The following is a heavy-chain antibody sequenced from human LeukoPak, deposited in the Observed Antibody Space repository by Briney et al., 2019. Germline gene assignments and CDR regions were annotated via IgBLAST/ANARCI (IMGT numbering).Heavy chain of an antibody. V-gene: IGHV4-59*01. CDR1: GGSISSYY. D-gene: IGHD3-22*01. CDR2: IYYSGST. Sequence: SETLSLTCTVSGGSISSYYWSWIRQPPGKGLEWIGYIYYSGSTNYNPSLKSRVTISVDTSKNQFSLKLSSVTAADTAVYYCARDPGYYDSSGYFDYWGQGTLVTVSS. J-gene: IGHJ4*02. CDR3: ARDPGYYDSSGYFDY.